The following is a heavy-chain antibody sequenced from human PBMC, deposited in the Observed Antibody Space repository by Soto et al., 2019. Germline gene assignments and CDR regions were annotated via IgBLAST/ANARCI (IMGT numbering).Heavy chain of an antibody. J-gene: IGHJ3*02. CDR1: GGSISSGGYY. D-gene: IGHD3-22*01. CDR3: ARVEPDSSGYNDAFDI. V-gene: IGHV4-31*03. CDR2: IYYSGST. Sequence: QVQLQESGPGLVKPSQTLSLTCTVSGGSISSGGYYWSWIRQHPGKGLEWIGYIYYSGSTYYNPVLQSRVTISVDTSKTQFSLKLSSVTAAATAVYYCARVEPDSSGYNDAFDIWGQGTMVTVSS.